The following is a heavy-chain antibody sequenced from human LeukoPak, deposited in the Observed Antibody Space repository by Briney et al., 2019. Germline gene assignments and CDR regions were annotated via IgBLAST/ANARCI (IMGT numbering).Heavy chain of an antibody. CDR1: GFTFSSYS. J-gene: IGHJ5*02. V-gene: IGHV3-48*01. CDR2: ISSSSSTI. CDR3: ARDPGVPAFDP. Sequence: PGGSLRLSCAASGFTFSSYSMNWVRQAPGKGLEWVSYISSSSSTIYYADSVKGRFTISRDNAKNSLYLQMNSLRAEDTAMYYCARDPGVPAFDPWGQGTLVTVSS. D-gene: IGHD2-2*01.